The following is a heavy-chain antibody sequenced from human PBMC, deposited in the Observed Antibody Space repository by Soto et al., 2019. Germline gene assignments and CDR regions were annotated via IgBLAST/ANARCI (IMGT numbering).Heavy chain of an antibody. J-gene: IGHJ5*02. V-gene: IGHV4-61*08. CDR3: ARVPGENWFDP. CDR1: GGSISSGGYY. CDR2: IYYSGST. Sequence: SETLSLTCTVSGGSISSGGYYWSWIRQHPGKGLEWIGYIYYSGSTNYNPSLKSRVTISVDTSKNQFSLKLSSVTAADTAVYYCARVPGENWFDPWGQGTLVTVS.